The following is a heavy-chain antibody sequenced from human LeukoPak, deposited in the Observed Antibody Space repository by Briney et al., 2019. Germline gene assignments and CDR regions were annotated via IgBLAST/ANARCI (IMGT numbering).Heavy chain of an antibody. D-gene: IGHD6-19*01. J-gene: IGHJ4*02. CDR2: ISSSSNYI. Sequence: KRGGSLRLSCAASGFTFSSYSMNWVRQAPGKGLEWVSSISSSSNYIYSANSVNGRFTNNRNNAINSLNLQMNSLRAEDKDVYYCVRHSSGWLFDYWGQGTLVTVSS. CDR1: GFTFSSYS. V-gene: IGHV3-21*01. CDR3: VRHSSGWLFDY.